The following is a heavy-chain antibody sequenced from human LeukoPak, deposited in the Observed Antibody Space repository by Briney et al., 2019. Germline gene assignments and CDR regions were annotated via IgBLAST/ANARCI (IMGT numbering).Heavy chain of an antibody. Sequence: GGFLRLSCAASGFTFSNSAMSWVRQAPGKGLEWVSAISGSGGSTYYADSVKGRFTLSRDNSKNTLYLQMNSLRAEDTAVYYCAKVPLGVAAFYFDYWGQGTLVTVSS. V-gene: IGHV3-23*01. D-gene: IGHD6-19*01. CDR2: ISGSGGST. J-gene: IGHJ4*02. CDR1: GFTFSNSA. CDR3: AKVPLGVAAFYFDY.